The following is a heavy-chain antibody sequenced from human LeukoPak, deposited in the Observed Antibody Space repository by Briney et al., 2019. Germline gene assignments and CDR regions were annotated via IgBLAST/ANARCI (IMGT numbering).Heavy chain of an antibody. CDR1: GSSISSYY. D-gene: IGHD6-19*01. Sequence: KPSETLSLTCTVSGSSISSYYWSWIRQPDGKGLEWIGRIYTSGSTNYNPSLKSRVTMSVDTSKNQFSLKLSSVTAADTAVYYCASHSSGWYREAFDIWGQGTMVTVSS. J-gene: IGHJ3*02. CDR2: IYTSGST. CDR3: ASHSSGWYREAFDI. V-gene: IGHV4-4*07.